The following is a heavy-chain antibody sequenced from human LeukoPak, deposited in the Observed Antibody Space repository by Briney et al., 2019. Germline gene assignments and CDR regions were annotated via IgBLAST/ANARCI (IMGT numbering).Heavy chain of an antibody. CDR2: FDPEDGET. CDR1: GYTLTELS. J-gene: IGHJ4*02. CDR3: ATIGWSGSYYTAFDY. Sequence: ASVTVSCKVSGYTLTELSMHWVRQAPGKGLEWMGGFDPEDGETIYAQKFQGRVTMTEDTSTDTAYMELSSLGSEDTAVYYCATIGWSGSYYTAFDYWGQGTLVTVSS. D-gene: IGHD1-26*01. V-gene: IGHV1-24*01.